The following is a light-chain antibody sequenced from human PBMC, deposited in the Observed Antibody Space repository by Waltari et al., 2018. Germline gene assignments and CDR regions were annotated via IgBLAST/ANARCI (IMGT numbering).Light chain of an antibody. CDR1: ESLFFSSNNKNY. Sequence: DIVMTQSPDSLAVSLGERATFHCQSSESLFFSSNNKNYLAWYQHKVGQPPKLLIYWASTRASGVPDRFSGSGSGTDFTLTISSLQAEDVAVYYCQQYFSTPQLAFGGGTKVELK. CDR2: WAS. J-gene: IGKJ4*01. CDR3: QQYFSTPQLA. V-gene: IGKV4-1*01.